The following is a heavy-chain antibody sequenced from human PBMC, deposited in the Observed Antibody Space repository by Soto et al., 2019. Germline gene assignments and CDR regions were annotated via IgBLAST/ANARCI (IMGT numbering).Heavy chain of an antibody. CDR1: GYTFTSYG. J-gene: IGHJ5*02. CDR3: ARGYYDILTGPTNPNWFDP. V-gene: IGHV1-18*01. D-gene: IGHD3-9*01. Sequence: ASVKVSCKASGYTFTSYGISWVRQAPGQGLDWLVCFSAYNVNTNYAQKFQGRVTMTTDTSTSTAYMELRSLSFDDTAVYFCARGYYDILTGPTNPNWFDPWGQGTLVTVSS. CDR2: FSAYNVNT.